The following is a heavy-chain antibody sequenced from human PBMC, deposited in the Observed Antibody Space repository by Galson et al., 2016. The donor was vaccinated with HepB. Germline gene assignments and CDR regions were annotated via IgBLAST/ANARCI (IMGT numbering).Heavy chain of an antibody. J-gene: IGHJ4*02. D-gene: IGHD3-10*01. Sequence: SLRLSCAASGFTFSRFAMSWVRQAPGKGLEWVSTISAGGLTTDYADSVKGRFTISRDSSNNMLYIQMSNLRAEDTAVYYCAQDRLSPYGGSGVLDNWGQGTLVTVSS. CDR2: ISAGGLTT. CDR3: AQDRLSPYGGSGVLDN. CDR1: GFTFSRFA. V-gene: IGHV3-23*01.